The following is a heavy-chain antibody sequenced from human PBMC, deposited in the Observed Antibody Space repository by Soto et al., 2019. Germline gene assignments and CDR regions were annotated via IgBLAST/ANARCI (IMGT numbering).Heavy chain of an antibody. CDR2: IYSGGST. Sequence: GGSLRLSCAASGFTVSSNYMSWVRQAPGKGLEWVSVIYSGGSTYYADSVKGRFTISRDNSKNTLYLQMNSLRAEDTAVYYCASSSGWRIKPYYYYGMDVWGQGTTVTVSS. J-gene: IGHJ6*02. D-gene: IGHD6-19*01. V-gene: IGHV3-53*01. CDR3: ASSSGWRIKPYYYYGMDV. CDR1: GFTVSSNY.